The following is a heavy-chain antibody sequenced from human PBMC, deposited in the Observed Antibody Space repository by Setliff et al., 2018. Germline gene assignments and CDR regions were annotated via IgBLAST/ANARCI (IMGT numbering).Heavy chain of an antibody. Sequence: KPSETLSLTCAVSGYSISSGYYWGWIRQPPGKGLEWIGSIYHSGSTYYNLSLKSRVTISVDTSKNQFSLKLSSVTAADTAVYYCARGSGYSSSWYYYYYGMDVWGQGTTVTVSS. V-gene: IGHV4-38-2*01. D-gene: IGHD6-13*01. CDR3: ARGSGYSSSWYYYYYGMDV. CDR2: IYHSGST. J-gene: IGHJ6*02. CDR1: GYSISSGYY.